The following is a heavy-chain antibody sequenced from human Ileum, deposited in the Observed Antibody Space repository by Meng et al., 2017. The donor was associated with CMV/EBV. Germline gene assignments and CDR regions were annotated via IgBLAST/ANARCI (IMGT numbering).Heavy chain of an antibody. CDR3: ARDRGSYLAYLDH. V-gene: IGHV1-18*01. CDR1: GYTLIDYG. J-gene: IGHJ4*02. Sequence: KASGYTLIDYGISWVRQAPGRGLEWMGWISTHHGNTTYAKNFRGRVTMTTDTSTSTVYMELRSLTSDYSAVYYCARDRGSYLAYLDHWGQGTLVTLSS. CDR2: ISTHHGNT. D-gene: IGHD1-26*01.